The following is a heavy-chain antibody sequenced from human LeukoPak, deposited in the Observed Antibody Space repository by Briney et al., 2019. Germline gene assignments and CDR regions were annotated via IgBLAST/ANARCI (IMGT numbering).Heavy chain of an antibody. CDR3: ARTGVAAPSFDY. J-gene: IGHJ4*02. CDR1: GGTFSSYA. D-gene: IGHD6-13*01. Sequence: ASVKVSCKASGGTFSSYAISWVRQAPGQGLEWMGGIIPIFGAANYAQKFQGRVTITADESTSTAYMELSSLRSEDTAVYYCARTGVAAPSFDYWGQGTLVTVSS. CDR2: IIPIFGAA. V-gene: IGHV1-69*13.